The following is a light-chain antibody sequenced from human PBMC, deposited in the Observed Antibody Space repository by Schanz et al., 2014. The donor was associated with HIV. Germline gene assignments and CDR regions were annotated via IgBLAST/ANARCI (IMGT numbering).Light chain of an antibody. CDR3: QQYSNAPYT. J-gene: IGKJ2*01. CDR2: TAS. Sequence: AIQMTQSPSSLSASVGDRVTITCRASQGIRNDLGWYQQKPGKAPKLLIYTASSLQSGVPSRFSGSGSGTDFTLTISSLQPEDFAVYYCQQYSNAPYTFGQGTRLEIK. CDR1: QGIRND. V-gene: IGKV1-6*01.